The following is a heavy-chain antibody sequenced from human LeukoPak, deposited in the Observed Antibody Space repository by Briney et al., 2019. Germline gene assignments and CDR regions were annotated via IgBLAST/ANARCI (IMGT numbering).Heavy chain of an antibody. CDR1: GFTFSSYA. Sequence: GGSLRLSCAASGFTFSSYAMHWVRQAPGKGLEWVAVISYDGSNKYYADSVKGRFTISRDNSKNTLYLQMNSLRAEDTAVYYCAKDWDYGDRTDYWGQGTLVTVSS. J-gene: IGHJ4*02. D-gene: IGHD4-17*01. CDR2: ISYDGSNK. CDR3: AKDWDYGDRTDY. V-gene: IGHV3-30-3*01.